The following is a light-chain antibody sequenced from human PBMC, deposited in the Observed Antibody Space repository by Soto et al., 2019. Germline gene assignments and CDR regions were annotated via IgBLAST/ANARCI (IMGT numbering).Light chain of an antibody. CDR3: QQYDIYSWT. V-gene: IGKV1-5*03. CDR1: QSVSSW. CDR2: KAS. Sequence: DIQTTQSPSTLSASVGDRVTITCRASQSVSSWLAWYQQKPGKAPKLLIYKASSLESGVPSRFSGSGSGTEFTLTISSLQPDDFATYYCQQYDIYSWTFGQGTKV. J-gene: IGKJ1*01.